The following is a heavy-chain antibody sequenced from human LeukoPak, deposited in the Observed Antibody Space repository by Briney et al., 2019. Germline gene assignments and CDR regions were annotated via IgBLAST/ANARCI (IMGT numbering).Heavy chain of an antibody. Sequence: LVKVSCKASGGTFSSYAISWVRQAPGQGLEGMGGILPVLGAANYAQRFQGRVTITTDESTSTAYMELSSLRSEDTAVYFCARARGRAMREGRATPGFYYYMDVWGKGTTVTVSS. D-gene: IGHD2-2*01. V-gene: IGHV1-69*05. CDR2: ILPVLGAA. CDR3: ARARGRAMREGRATPGFYYYMDV. J-gene: IGHJ6*03. CDR1: GGTFSSYA.